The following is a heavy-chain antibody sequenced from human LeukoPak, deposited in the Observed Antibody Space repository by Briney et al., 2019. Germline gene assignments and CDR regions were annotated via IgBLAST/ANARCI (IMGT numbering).Heavy chain of an antibody. Sequence: AGGSLSLFCAASGFTFSNYAMNWVRQAPGKWLEWVSGISGRGGSTSYAGSVEGRFTISRDNSKNRLHLQMNSLRVEDTAIYYCTKDKGGTFLQPSFYFDNWGQGTLVIVSS. CDR2: ISGRGGST. D-gene: IGHD2/OR15-2a*01. J-gene: IGHJ4*02. CDR1: GFTFSNYA. CDR3: TKDKGGTFLQPSFYFDN. V-gene: IGHV3-23*01.